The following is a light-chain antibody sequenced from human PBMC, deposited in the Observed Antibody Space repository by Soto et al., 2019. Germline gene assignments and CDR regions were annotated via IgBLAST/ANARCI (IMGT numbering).Light chain of an antibody. V-gene: IGLV2-14*03. CDR2: DVS. J-gene: IGLJ1*01. CDR1: SSDVGAFNY. Sequence: QSALTQPASVSGSPGQSIAISCTGTSSDVGAFNYVSWYQQHPGKAPKFMIFDVSSRPSGVSDRFSGSKSGNTASLTISGLQTEDEADYYCASYTTSSTYVFGTGTNLTVL. CDR3: ASYTTSSTYV.